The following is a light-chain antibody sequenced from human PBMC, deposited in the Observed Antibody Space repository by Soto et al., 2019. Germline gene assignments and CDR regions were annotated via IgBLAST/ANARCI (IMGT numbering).Light chain of an antibody. J-gene: IGLJ3*02. CDR1: SSDVGGYNY. CDR3: TSFTSSSTWV. CDR2: EVS. Sequence: QSVLTQPGSVSGSPGQSITISCTGTSSDVGGYNYVSWFQQHPGKAPKLKIYEVSNRPSGVSNRFSGSKSGYTASLTISELQAEDEADYYCTSFTSSSTWVFGGGTKLTVL. V-gene: IGLV2-14*03.